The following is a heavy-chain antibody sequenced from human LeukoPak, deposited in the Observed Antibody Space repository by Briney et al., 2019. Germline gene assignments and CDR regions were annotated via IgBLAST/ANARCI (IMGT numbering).Heavy chain of an antibody. V-gene: IGHV3-30*18. J-gene: IGHJ3*02. CDR1: GFTFSSYG. Sequence: GRSLRLSCAASGFTFSSYGMHWVRQAPGKGLEGVAVISYDGSNKYYADSVKGRFTISRDNSKNTLYLQMNSLRAEDTAVYYCAKDLDTMVRGVTHAFDIWGQGTMVTVSS. D-gene: IGHD3-10*01. CDR3: AKDLDTMVRGVTHAFDI. CDR2: ISYDGSNK.